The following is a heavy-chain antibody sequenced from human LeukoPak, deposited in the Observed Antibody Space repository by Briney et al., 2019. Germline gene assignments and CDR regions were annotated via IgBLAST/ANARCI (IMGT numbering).Heavy chain of an antibody. V-gene: IGHV4-34*01. CDR3: ARGSRYYYYYYMDV. J-gene: IGHJ6*03. CDR2: INHSGST. CDR1: GVSFSGYY. Sequence: SETLSLTCAVYGVSFSGYYWSWIPQPPGKGLEWMGEINHSGSTNYNTSLNSRITISVDTSKNQFTLKLSSVTAAATAVYYCARGSRYYYYYYMDVWCKGNTVIVSS.